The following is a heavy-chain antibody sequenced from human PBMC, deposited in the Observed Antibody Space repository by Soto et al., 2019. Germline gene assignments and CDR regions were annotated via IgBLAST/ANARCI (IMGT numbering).Heavy chain of an antibody. D-gene: IGHD3-16*01. V-gene: IGHV3-7*03. CDR1: GFRFSLFW. Sequence: GSLRLSCAASGFRFSLFWMSWVRQTPGKGLEWVANINEDGSEKFFADSVKGRFTISRDNAKNSLSLQMNSLTADDTAVYYCARTGWPQSSYYFDYWGQGTLVTVSS. J-gene: IGHJ4*02. CDR2: INEDGSEK. CDR3: ARTGWPQSSYYFDY.